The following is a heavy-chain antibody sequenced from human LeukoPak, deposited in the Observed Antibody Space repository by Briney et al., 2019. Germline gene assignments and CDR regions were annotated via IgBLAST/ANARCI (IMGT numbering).Heavy chain of an antibody. CDR1: GYSIKSAHY. Sequence: PSETLSLTCAVSGYSIKSAHYWVWIRQPPGKGLEWIGNISQSAIASYDPSLKSRVAISVDTSKNQFSLKMTSLTAADTAVYFCARASVDHRIVAGDYFDSWGRGTLVTVSS. V-gene: IGHV4-38-2*01. CDR2: ISQSAIA. CDR3: ARASVDHRIVAGDYFDS. D-gene: IGHD2-15*01. J-gene: IGHJ4*02.